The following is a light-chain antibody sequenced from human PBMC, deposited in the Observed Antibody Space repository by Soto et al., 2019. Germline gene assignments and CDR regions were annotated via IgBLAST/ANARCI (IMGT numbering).Light chain of an antibody. V-gene: IGKV1-8*01. J-gene: IGKJ5*01. CDR2: DAS. Sequence: IGLTQSPSSLSASPGERATLSCRASQGISSYLAWYQQKPGKAPKLLIYDASTMPSGIPSRFSGSGSGTDFTLTISSLQPEDFAVYYCQQHNNWLLTFGQGTKLEIK. CDR3: QQHNNWLLT. CDR1: QGISSY.